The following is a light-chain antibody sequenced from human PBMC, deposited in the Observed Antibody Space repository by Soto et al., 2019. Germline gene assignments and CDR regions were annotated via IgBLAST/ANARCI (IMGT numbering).Light chain of an antibody. CDR1: QSISGDY. Sequence: IVLTHSPGTLSLSPGERATLSCMDSQSISGDYLAWYQQKPGQAPRPLIYGASSRAPGTPDRFRGSGSGTEFTLTIRRLEPGDFAVYYCQQYGRSTSTFGQGTKV. CDR3: QQYGRSTST. CDR2: GAS. V-gene: IGKV3-20*01. J-gene: IGKJ1*01.